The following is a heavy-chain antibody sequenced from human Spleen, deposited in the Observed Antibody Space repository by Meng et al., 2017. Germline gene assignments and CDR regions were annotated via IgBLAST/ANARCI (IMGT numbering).Heavy chain of an antibody. Sequence: QGQLRQWGAGLLKPSETLSLTCVVSGGSFSDYYWSWIRQPPGKGLEWIGEINHSGSTNYNPSLEGRATISVDTSQNTLSLKLSSVTAADSAVYYCARGPTTMAHDFDYWGQGTLVTVSS. V-gene: IGHV4-34*01. D-gene: IGHD4-11*01. CDR3: ARGPTTMAHDFDY. J-gene: IGHJ4*02. CDR2: INHSGST. CDR1: GGSFSDYY.